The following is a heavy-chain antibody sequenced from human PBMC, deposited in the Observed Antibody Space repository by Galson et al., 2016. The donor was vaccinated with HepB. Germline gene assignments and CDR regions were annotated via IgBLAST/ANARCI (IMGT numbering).Heavy chain of an antibody. D-gene: IGHD6-6*01. V-gene: IGHV3-7*03. Sequence: SLRLSCAASGFTFSSYWMSWVRQAPGKGLEWVANIKQDGSEKYYVDSVKGRFTISRDNAKNSLYLQMNSLRAEDTAVYYCARGLSSASTRDRFDPWGQGTLVTGSS. CDR3: ARGLSSASTRDRFDP. CDR2: IKQDGSEK. J-gene: IGHJ5*02. CDR1: GFTFSSYW.